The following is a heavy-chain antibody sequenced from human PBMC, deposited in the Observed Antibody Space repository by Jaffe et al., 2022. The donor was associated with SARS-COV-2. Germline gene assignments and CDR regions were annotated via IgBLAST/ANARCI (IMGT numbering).Heavy chain of an antibody. CDR1: GFTFSNYA. J-gene: IGHJ6*02. D-gene: IGHD5-12*01. V-gene: IGHV3-23*01. CDR2: ITARGGRT. CDR3: AKAVAPIPGGIAYNYYYAMDV. Sequence: EVKLLESGGGLVQPGGSLRLSCAGSGFTFSNYAVSWVRQAPGKGLEWVSGITARGGRTYYGDSVKGRFTVSRDNSKYTLYLQMNSLRVDDTAVYYCAKAVAPIPGGIAYNYYYAMDVWGQGTAVTVSS.